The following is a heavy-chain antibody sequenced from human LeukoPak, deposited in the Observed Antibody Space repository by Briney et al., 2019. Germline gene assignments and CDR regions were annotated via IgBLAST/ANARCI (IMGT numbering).Heavy chain of an antibody. D-gene: IGHD6-6*01. CDR3: ARDPRRIVHAFDI. CDR1: GGSISSSNW. Sequence: SETLSLTCTVSGGSISSSNWWGWVRQPPGKGLEWIGEIYHSGSTNYNPSLKSRVTISVDKSKNQFSLKLSSVTAADTAVYYCARDPRRIVHAFDIWGQGTMVTVSS. CDR2: IYHSGST. J-gene: IGHJ3*02. V-gene: IGHV4-4*02.